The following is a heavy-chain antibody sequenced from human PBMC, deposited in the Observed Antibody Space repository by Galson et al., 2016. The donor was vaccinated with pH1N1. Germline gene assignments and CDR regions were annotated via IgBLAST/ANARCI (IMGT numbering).Heavy chain of an antibody. Sequence: SLRLSCAASDFTFSSYEMSWVRQAPGKGLEWVAYISSSGSAIYYADSVEGRFTISRENAGNSLFLQMSSLRAEDTAVYYCARDTSGHAPRPYRAFDLWGQGTMVTVSS. CDR1: DFTFSSYE. CDR2: ISSSGSAI. J-gene: IGHJ3*01. V-gene: IGHV3-48*03. CDR3: ARDTSGHAPRPYRAFDL. D-gene: IGHD3-10*01.